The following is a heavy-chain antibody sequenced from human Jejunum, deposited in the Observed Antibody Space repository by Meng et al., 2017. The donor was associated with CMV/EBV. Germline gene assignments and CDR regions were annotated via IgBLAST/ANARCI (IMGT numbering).Heavy chain of an antibody. Sequence: SGFTVTSCPLSWVRQAPAKGLEWVSSFSGVGVSTYYADSVKGRFTISRDNSKNTLSLQMDSLRAEDTAVYYCVKDVHLPGHPDWFDLWGQGTLVTVSS. J-gene: IGHJ5*02. CDR2: FSGVGVST. V-gene: IGHV3-23*01. CDR3: VKDVHLPGHPDWFDL. CDR1: GFTVTSCP.